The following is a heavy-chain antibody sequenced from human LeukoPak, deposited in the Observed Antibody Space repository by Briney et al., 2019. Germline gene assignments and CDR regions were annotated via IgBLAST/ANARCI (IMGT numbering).Heavy chain of an antibody. Sequence: SETLSLTCTVSGYSISSGYYWGWVRPPPGKGLQWIGSIFRSWTTYYSPTLRRRLSMSLDTSKNQFSLKLTSVTATDTAVYYCVRGRGGLGIYQFEFWGQGALVIVPS. CDR1: GYSISSGYY. V-gene: IGHV4-38-2*02. J-gene: IGHJ4*02. D-gene: IGHD3/OR15-3a*01. CDR2: IFRSWTT. CDR3: VRGRGGLGIYQFEF.